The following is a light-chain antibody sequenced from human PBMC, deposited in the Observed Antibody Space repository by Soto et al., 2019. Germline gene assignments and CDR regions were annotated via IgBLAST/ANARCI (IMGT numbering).Light chain of an antibody. Sequence: QSALTQPSSVSGAPGQSSAIACTGTSRDVGGYNYVSWYQHHPGKAPKLMGYDVSNRPSGVSNRFSGSKSGNTASLTISGLQAEDEADYYCSSYTSSSTDVFGTGTQLTVL. V-gene: IGLV2-14*03. CDR3: SSYTSSSTDV. CDR1: SRDVGGYNY. J-gene: IGLJ1*01. CDR2: DVS.